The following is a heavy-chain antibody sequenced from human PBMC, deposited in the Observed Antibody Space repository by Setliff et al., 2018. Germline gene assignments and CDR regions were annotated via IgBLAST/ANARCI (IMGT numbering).Heavy chain of an antibody. CDR1: GGSFSGYY. CDR2: INHRGTT. D-gene: IGHD6-13*01. Sequence: ASETLSLTCAVYGGSFSGYYWNWIRQAPGKGLEWIGEINHRGTTSYTPSLKGRVTISVDTSKNQISLSLSSVTAADTAVFYCARGRGYSNTWYALPYFDCWGQGTLVTVSS. V-gene: IGHV4-34*01. CDR3: ARGRGYSNTWYALPYFDC. J-gene: IGHJ4*02.